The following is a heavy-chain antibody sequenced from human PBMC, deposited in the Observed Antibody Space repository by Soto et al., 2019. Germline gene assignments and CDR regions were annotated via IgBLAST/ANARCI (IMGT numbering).Heavy chain of an antibody. J-gene: IGHJ6*01. V-gene: IGHV3-23*01. CDR3: AQDSSSSVSYYYGMDV. CDR1: GFTFSSYG. CDR2: ISGSGGST. Sequence: PWGSLRVSWASSGFTFSSYGMSWVRQAPGKGLEWLSAISGSGGSTYYADSVKGRFTISRDNSKNTLYLQMNSLRAEDTAVYYCAQDSSSSVSYYYGMDVWGQGTTVTVSS. D-gene: IGHD6-6*01.